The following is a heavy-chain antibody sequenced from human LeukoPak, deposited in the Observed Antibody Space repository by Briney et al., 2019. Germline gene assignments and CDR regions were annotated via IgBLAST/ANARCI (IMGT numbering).Heavy chain of an antibody. CDR2: ISSSSRTI. V-gene: IGHV3-48*01. CDR3: TGGQQLVFDY. D-gene: IGHD6-13*01. CDR1: GFAFSGYR. Sequence: GGSLRLSCAASGFAFSGYRMNWVRQAPGKGLEWVSYISSSSRTIYYADSVKGRFTISRDNSKNTLYLQMNSLRAEDTAVYYCTGGQQLVFDYWGQGTLVTVSS. J-gene: IGHJ4*02.